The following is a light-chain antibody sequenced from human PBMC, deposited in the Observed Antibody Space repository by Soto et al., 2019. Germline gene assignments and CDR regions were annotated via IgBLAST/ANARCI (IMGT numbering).Light chain of an antibody. CDR2: EVT. Sequence: QSALTQPASVSGSPGQSITISCTGTSSDVGGYDYVSWYQQHPGKAPKLMIFEVTNWPSGVSNRFSGSKSGNTASLTISGLRAEDEADYYCSSFRSTSTLPYVFGTGTKVTVL. CDR3: SSFRSTSTLPYV. J-gene: IGLJ1*01. CDR1: SSDVGGYDY. V-gene: IGLV2-14*01.